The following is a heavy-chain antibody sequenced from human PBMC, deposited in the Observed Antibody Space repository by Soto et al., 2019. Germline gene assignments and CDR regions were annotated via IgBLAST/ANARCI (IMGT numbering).Heavy chain of an antibody. CDR3: ASIRQRQQLEY. CDR2: IITILGIA. J-gene: IGHJ4*02. V-gene: IGHV1-69*02. Sequence: QVQLVQSGAEVTNPGSSVKVSCKASGGTFSSYTISWVRQAPGQGLEWMGRIITILGIANYAQKFQGRVTSTADKSTSTAYMELSSLRSEDTAVYYCASIRQRQQLEYWGQGTLVTVSS. CDR1: GGTFSSYT. D-gene: IGHD6-13*01.